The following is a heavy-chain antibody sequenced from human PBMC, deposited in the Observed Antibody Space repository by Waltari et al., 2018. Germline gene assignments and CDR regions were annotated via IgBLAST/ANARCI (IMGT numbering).Heavy chain of an antibody. Sequence: EVQLVESGGGLVQPGGALRLSCAAAGFPFNNYTMNWVRQGPGKGREWVSSISSDNTVYYADSVKGRFTISRDNAKNSVYLQMNSLRAEDTAVYFCARRLDYWGQGTLVTVSS. CDR3: ARRLDY. CDR2: ISSDNTV. CDR1: GFPFNNYT. J-gene: IGHJ4*02. V-gene: IGHV3-48*04. D-gene: IGHD2-21*02.